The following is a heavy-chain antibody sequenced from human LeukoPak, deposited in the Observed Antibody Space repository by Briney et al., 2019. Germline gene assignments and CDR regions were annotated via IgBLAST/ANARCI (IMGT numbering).Heavy chain of an antibody. V-gene: IGHV3-30*02. J-gene: IGHJ6*03. CDR3: AKSELVVPDYYYYYYMDV. D-gene: IGHD2-2*01. CDR2: IRYDGSNK. Sequence: GGSLRLSCAASGFTFSSYGMHWVRQAPGKGLEWVAFIRYDGSNKYYADSVKGRFTISRDNSKNTLYLQMNSLRAEDTAVYYCAKSELVVPDYYYYYYMDVWGKGTTVTISS. CDR1: GFTFSSYG.